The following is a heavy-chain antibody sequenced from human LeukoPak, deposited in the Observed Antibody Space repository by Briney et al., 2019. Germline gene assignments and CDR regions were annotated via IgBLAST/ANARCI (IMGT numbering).Heavy chain of an antibody. Sequence: SGTLSLTCAVSGVSISSSNWWSWVRQPPGKGLEWTGEIYHSGSTNYNPSLKSRVTISVDKSKNQFSLKLSSVTAADTAVYYCARVGPSLLQYYGMDVWGQGTTVTVSS. CDR3: ARVGPSLLQYYGMDV. CDR2: IYHSGST. V-gene: IGHV4-4*02. CDR1: GVSISSSNW. J-gene: IGHJ6*02.